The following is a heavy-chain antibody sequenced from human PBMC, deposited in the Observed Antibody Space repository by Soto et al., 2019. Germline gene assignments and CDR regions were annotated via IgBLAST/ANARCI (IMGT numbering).Heavy chain of an antibody. V-gene: IGHV3-64D*06. D-gene: IGHD1-26*01. Sequence: GGSLRLSCSASGFTFSSYAMHWVRQTPGKGLEYVSAISSNGGSTYYADSVKGRFTISRDNSKNTLYLQMSSLRAEDTAVYYCVKGVVGATYAFDIWGQGTMVTVSS. J-gene: IGHJ3*02. CDR1: GFTFSSYA. CDR2: ISSNGGST. CDR3: VKGVVGATYAFDI.